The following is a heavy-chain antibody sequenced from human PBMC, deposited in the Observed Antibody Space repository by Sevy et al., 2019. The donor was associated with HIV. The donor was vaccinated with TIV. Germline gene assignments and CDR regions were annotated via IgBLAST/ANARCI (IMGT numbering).Heavy chain of an antibody. CDR2: ISASGYST. D-gene: IGHD3-22*01. V-gene: IGHV3-23*01. CDR1: GIAFSTYA. Sequence: GGSLRLSCAASGIAFSTYAMFWVRQAPGKGLQWVSSISASGYSTYYADSVKGRFTLSRDNSRNTLDLQMNSLRADDTAVYYCAKDFSDVYYYDSSATVDYWGQGTLVTVSS. J-gene: IGHJ4*02. CDR3: AKDFSDVYYYDSSATVDY.